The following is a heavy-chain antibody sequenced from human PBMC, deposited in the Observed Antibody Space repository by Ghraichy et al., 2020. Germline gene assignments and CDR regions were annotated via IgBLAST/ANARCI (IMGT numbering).Heavy chain of an antibody. D-gene: IGHD3-10*01. Sequence: GSLRLSCATSGFIFRHHAMSWVRQTPGKGLEWVATISGRGIDTYYGDSMRGRFIVSRDNSKNTLYPQMNSLRAGDTAVYYCAKEGAWFGGNWFDPWGQGTLVTVSS. J-gene: IGHJ5*02. V-gene: IGHV3-23*01. CDR2: ISGRGIDT. CDR1: GFIFRHHA. CDR3: AKEGAWFGGNWFDP.